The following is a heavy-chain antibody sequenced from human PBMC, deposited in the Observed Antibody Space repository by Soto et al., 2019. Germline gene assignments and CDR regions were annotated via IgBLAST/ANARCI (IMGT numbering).Heavy chain of an antibody. J-gene: IGHJ3*02. CDR3: ARGAPKIVGGGAFDI. CDR2: IYHSGST. CDR1: GGSISSGGYS. Sequence: TLSLTCAVSGGSISSGGYSWSWIRQPPGKGLEWIGYIYHSGSTYYNPSLKSRVTISVDRSKNQFSLKLSSVTAAEKDVYYCARGAPKIVGGGAFDIWGQGTMVTVSS. D-gene: IGHD3-22*01. V-gene: IGHV4-30-2*01.